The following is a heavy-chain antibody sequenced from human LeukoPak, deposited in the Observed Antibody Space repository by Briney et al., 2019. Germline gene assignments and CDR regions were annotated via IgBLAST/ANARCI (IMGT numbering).Heavy chain of an antibody. D-gene: IGHD2-15*01. Sequence: SQTLSLTCTVPGGSISSGDYYWSWIRQPPGKGLEWIGYIYYSGSTYYNPSLKSRVTISVDTSKNQFSLKLSSVTAADTAVYYCARDPYCSGGSCYWRAYWYFDLWGRGTLVTVPS. CDR2: IYYSGST. CDR1: GGSISSGDYY. V-gene: IGHV4-30-4*01. CDR3: ARDPYCSGGSCYWRAYWYFDL. J-gene: IGHJ2*01.